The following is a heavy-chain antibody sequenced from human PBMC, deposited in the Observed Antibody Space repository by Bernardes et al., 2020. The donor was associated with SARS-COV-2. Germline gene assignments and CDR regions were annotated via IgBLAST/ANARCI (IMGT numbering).Heavy chain of an antibody. CDR2: INSDGSST. J-gene: IGHJ4*02. CDR3: ARSDVAIFGVITY. CDR1: GFTFSNYW. V-gene: IGHV3-74*01. Sequence: GGSLRLSCAASGFTFSNYWMHWARHVPGKGLVWVSRINSDGSSTTYADSVKGRFTMSRDNARNTLYLQMNSLRAEDTAVYYCARSDVAIFGVITYWGQGTLVTVSS. D-gene: IGHD3-3*01.